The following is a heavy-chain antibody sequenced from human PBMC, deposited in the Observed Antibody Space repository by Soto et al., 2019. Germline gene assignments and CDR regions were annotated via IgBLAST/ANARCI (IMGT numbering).Heavy chain of an antibody. Sequence: ASVKVSCKASGGTFSSYTISWVRQAPGQGLEWMGRIIPILGIANYAQKFQGRVTITADKSTSTAYIELSSLRSEDTAVYYCASFSLSSTSSIVDYWGQGTLVTVSS. D-gene: IGHD2-2*01. J-gene: IGHJ4*02. V-gene: IGHV1-69*02. CDR2: IIPILGIA. CDR3: ASFSLSSTSSIVDY. CDR1: GGTFSSYT.